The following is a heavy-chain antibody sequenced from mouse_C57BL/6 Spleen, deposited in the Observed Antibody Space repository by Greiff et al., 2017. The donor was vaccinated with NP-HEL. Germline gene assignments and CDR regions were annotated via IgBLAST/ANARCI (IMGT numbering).Heavy chain of an antibody. CDR2: IYPGDGDT. CDR3: ARYYGSSYAMDY. V-gene: IGHV1-80*01. Sequence: VQLQQSGAELVKPGASVKISCKASGYAFSSYWMNWVKQRPGKGLEGIGQIYPGDGDTNYNGKFKGKATLTADKSSSTAYMQLSSLTSEDSAVYFCARYYGSSYAMDYWGQGTSVTVSS. J-gene: IGHJ4*01. CDR1: GYAFSSYW. D-gene: IGHD1-1*01.